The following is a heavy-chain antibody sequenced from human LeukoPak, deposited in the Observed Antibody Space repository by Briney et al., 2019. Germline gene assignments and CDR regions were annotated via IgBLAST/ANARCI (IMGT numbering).Heavy chain of an antibody. Sequence: PSETLSLTCTVSGGFISSGSYYWSWIRQAAGKGLEWIGRIYTSGSTNYNPSLKSRVTISVDTSKNQFSLKLSSVTAADTAVYYCARDYGGNNWFDPWGQGTLVTVSS. CDR3: ARDYGGNNWFDP. CDR1: GGFISSGSYY. J-gene: IGHJ5*02. D-gene: IGHD4-23*01. CDR2: IYTSGST. V-gene: IGHV4-61*02.